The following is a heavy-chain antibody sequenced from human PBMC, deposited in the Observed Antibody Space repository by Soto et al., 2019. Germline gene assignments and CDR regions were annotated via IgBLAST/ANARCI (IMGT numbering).Heavy chain of an antibody. Sequence: EVQLVESGGGLVQPGRSLRLSCAASGFTFDDYAMHWVRQAPGKGLEWVSGISWNSGSIGYADSVKGRFTISRDNAKNSLYLQMNSLRAEDTALYYCAKDMGSSGWLLDYWGQGTLVTVSS. J-gene: IGHJ4*02. CDR2: ISWNSGSI. CDR1: GFTFDDYA. D-gene: IGHD6-19*01. V-gene: IGHV3-9*01. CDR3: AKDMGSSGWLLDY.